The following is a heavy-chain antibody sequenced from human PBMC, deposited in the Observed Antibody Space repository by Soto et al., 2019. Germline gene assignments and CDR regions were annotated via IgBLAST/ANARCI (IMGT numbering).Heavy chain of an antibody. CDR3: AHPATGVYDFDY. J-gene: IGHJ4*02. CDR2: IYWDDDK. D-gene: IGHD5-12*01. Sequence: QITLKESGPTLVKPTQTLTLTCTFSGFSLSTSGVGVGWIRQPPGKALEWLALIYWDDDKRYSPSLKSRLTITKDTTKNHVVLTMTNMDPVDTATYYCAHPATGVYDFDYWGQGTLVTVSS. CDR1: GFSLSTSGVG. V-gene: IGHV2-5*02.